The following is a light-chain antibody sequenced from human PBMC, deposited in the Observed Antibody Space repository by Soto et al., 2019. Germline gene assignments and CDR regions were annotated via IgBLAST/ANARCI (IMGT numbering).Light chain of an antibody. Sequence: DIPMTQSPSSVSASVGDRVTITCRASEWISSGLSWYQQKPVKAPKLLIYAASTLQSGFPSRFSGSGTGTEFTLTISSLQPEHVASDYCQQLNSYPPEETFGGGTKVDIK. CDR3: QQLNSYPPEET. V-gene: IGKV1-12*01. CDR2: AAS. J-gene: IGKJ4*01. CDR1: EWISSG.